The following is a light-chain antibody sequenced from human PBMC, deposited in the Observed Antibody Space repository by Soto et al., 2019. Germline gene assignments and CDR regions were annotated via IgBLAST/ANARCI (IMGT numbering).Light chain of an antibody. CDR1: QGISSY. V-gene: IGKV1-9*01. CDR3: QKLNSYPLY. Sequence: DIQMTQSRSTLSASLGDRVTRTCRASQGISSYLAWYQQKPGKAPKLLIYAASTLQSGVPSRFSGSGSGTEFSLTISSLQPEDFATYYCQKLNSYPLYFGGGTKVDIK. J-gene: IGKJ4*01. CDR2: AAS.